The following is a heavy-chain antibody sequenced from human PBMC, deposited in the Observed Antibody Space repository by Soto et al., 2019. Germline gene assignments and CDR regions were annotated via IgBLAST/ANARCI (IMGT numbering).Heavy chain of an antibody. J-gene: IGHJ6*02. D-gene: IGHD3-22*01. V-gene: IGHV1-18*04. CDR3: ARVYYDSSGYYYVEGPYYYYGMDV. CDR1: GYTFTTYG. Sequence: GASVKVSCKASGYTFTTYGTSWVRQAPGQGLEWMGWISAYNGNTNYAQKFQGRVTMTTDTATNTAYMELRSRRSDDPAVYYCARVYYDSSGYYYVEGPYYYYGMDVWAQGTTATVSS. CDR2: ISAYNGNT.